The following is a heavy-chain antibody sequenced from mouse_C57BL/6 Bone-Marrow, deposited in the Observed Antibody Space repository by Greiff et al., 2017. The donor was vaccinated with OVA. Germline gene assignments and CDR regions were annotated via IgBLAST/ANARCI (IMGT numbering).Heavy chain of an antibody. CDR2: ISSGGSYT. D-gene: IGHD2-1*01. J-gene: IGHJ2*01. Sequence: EVKLVESGGDLVKPGGSLKLSCAASGFTFSSYGMSWVRQTPDKRLEWVATISSGGSYTYYPDSVKGRFTISRDNAKNTLYLQMSSLKSEDTAMYYCARQDYGNYDYFDDWGQGTTLTVSS. V-gene: IGHV5-6*02. CDR3: ARQDYGNYDYFDD. CDR1: GFTFSSYG.